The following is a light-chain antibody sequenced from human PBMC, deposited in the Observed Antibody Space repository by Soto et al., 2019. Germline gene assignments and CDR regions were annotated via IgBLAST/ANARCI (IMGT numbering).Light chain of an antibody. CDR2: TVS. Sequence: EIAMTQSPATLSVSPGQRATLTCRASQNVNSNLDWYQQKPGHAPSLLMYTVSTMATGFPARFSGSGSGTEFTLTIRSLRYEESAIYYCQKYNTVTPFGQGTKLEIK. CDR1: QNVNSN. CDR3: QKYNTVTP. J-gene: IGKJ2*01. V-gene: IGKV3-15*01.